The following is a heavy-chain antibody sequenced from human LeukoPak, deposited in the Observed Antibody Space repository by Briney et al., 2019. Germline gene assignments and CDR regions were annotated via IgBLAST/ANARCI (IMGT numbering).Heavy chain of an antibody. J-gene: IGHJ4*02. D-gene: IGHD3-3*01. V-gene: IGHV1-2*02. CDR1: GYTFTGYD. Sequence: ASVKVSCKASGYTFTGYDMHWVRQAPGQGLEWMGWINPISGGTNYAQKFQGRVTITRDTSISTAYMELSRLRSDDTAVYYCAREYSEWSFDYWGQGTLVSVSS. CDR2: INPISGGT. CDR3: AREYSEWSFDY.